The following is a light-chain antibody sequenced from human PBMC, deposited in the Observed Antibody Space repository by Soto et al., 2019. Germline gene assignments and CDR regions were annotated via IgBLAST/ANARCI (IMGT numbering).Light chain of an antibody. J-gene: IGKJ1*01. CDR3: QQTDTFPRT. CDR1: QSISSY. Sequence: DIQMTQSPSSLSASVGDRVTITCRASQSISSYLNWYQHKPGKAPKLLIYAASSLQTGVPSRFSGSRSGTDFALTISSLQPEDFATYYCQQTDTFPRTFGHGTQVDIK. V-gene: IGKV1-39*01. CDR2: AAS.